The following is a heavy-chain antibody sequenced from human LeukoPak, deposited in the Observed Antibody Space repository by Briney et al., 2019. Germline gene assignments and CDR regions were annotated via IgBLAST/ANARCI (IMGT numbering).Heavy chain of an antibody. V-gene: IGHV3-49*03. CDR2: IRSKAYGGTT. J-gene: IGHJ4*02. CDR1: GFTVGAYA. Sequence: GASLRLSCTASGFTVGAYAMSCFRQAPGEGLEWVGFIRSKAYGGTTEYAASVKGRFTISRDDSKSIAYLQMNSLKTEDTAVYYCTRRTYYYDSSGYYYSNYFDYWGQGTLVTVSS. D-gene: IGHD3-22*01. CDR3: TRRTYYYDSSGYYYSNYFDY.